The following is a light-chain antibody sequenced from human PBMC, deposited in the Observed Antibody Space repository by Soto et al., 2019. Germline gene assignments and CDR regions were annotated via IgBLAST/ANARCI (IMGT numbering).Light chain of an antibody. CDR1: SSDVGGYNY. CDR2: EVS. CDR3: SSYAGSNNFDVV. V-gene: IGLV2-8*01. J-gene: IGLJ2*01. Sequence: QSAQTQPPSASGSPGQSVTISCTGTSSDVGGYNYVSWYQQHPGKAPKLMIYEVSKRPSGVPDRFSGSKSGNTASLTVSGLQAEDEADYYCSSYAGSNNFDVVFGGGTKLTVL.